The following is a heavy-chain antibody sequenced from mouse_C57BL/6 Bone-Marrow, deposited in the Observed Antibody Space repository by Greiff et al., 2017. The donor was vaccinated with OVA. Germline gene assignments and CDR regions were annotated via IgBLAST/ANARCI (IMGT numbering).Heavy chain of an antibody. CDR3: ARDSYYYGSRENAMDY. J-gene: IGHJ4*01. D-gene: IGHD1-1*01. V-gene: IGHV5-4*01. CDR2: ISDGGSYT. CDR1: GFTFSSYA. Sequence: EVQGVESGGGLVKPGGSLKLSCAASGFTFSSYAMSWVRQTPEKRLEWVATISDGGSYTYYPDNVKGRFTISRDNAKNNLYLQMSHLKSEDTAMYYCARDSYYYGSRENAMDYWGQGTSVTVSS.